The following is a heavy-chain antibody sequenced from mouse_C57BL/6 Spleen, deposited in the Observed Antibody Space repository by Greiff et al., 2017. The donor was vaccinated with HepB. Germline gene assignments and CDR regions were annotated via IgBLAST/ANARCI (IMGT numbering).Heavy chain of an antibody. CDR1: GYAFSSYW. CDR3: ARPSVVGYYFDY. D-gene: IGHD1-1*01. J-gene: IGHJ2*01. CDR2: IYPGDGDT. Sequence: VKLMESGAELVKPGASVKISCKASGYAFSSYWMNWVKQRPGKGLEWIGQIYPGDGDTNYNGKFKGKATLTADKSSSTAYMQLSSLTSEDSAVYFCARPSVVGYYFDYWGQGTTLTVSS. V-gene: IGHV1-80*01.